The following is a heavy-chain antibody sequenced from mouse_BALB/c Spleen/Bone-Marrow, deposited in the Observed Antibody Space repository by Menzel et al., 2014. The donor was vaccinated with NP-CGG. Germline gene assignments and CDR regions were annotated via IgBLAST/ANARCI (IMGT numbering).Heavy chain of an antibody. CDR3: AKRGNYGYFDY. CDR2: IWRGGST. J-gene: IGHJ2*01. V-gene: IGHV2-5-1*01. Sequence: QVQLQQSGPSLVQPSPSLSIPCTVSGFSLTSYGVHWVRQSPGKGLEWLGVIWRGGSTDYNAAFMSRLSITKDNSKSQAFFKMNSLQADDTAIYYCAKRGNYGYFDYWGQGTTLTVSS. CDR1: GFSLTSYG. D-gene: IGHD2-1*01.